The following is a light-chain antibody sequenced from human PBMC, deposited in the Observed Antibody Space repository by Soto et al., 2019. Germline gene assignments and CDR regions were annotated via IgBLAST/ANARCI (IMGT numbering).Light chain of an antibody. J-gene: IGLJ1*01. CDR1: SSDIGNYDF. Sequence: QSVLTQPASVSGSPGQSITISCTGTSSDIGNYDFVSWYQQVPGTAPKAMIYEVSSRPSGVSNRFSGSKSGNTASLTISGLQAEDEAYYYCNSYTTNSNRVFGTGTKLTVL. CDR3: NSYTTNSNRV. CDR2: EVS. V-gene: IGLV2-14*01.